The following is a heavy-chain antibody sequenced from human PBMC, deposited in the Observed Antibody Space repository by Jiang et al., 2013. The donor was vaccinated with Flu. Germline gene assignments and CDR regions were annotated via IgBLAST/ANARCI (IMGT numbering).Heavy chain of an antibody. CDR2: ISAYNGNT. CDR3: ARDRSRAGSEWLWYNWFDP. J-gene: IGHJ5*02. D-gene: IGHD3-3*01. CDR1: GYTFTSYG. V-gene: IGHV1-18*04. Sequence: SVKVSCKASGYTFTSYGISWVRQAPGQGLEWMGWISAYNGNTNYAQKLQGRVTMTTDTSTSTAYMELRSLRSDDTAVYYCARDRSRAGSEWLWYNWFDPWGQGTLVTVSS.